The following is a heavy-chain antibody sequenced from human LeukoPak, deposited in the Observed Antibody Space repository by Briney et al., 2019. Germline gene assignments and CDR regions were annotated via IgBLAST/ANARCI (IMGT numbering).Heavy chain of an antibody. CDR1: GFTFSNYA. D-gene: IGHD1/OR15-1a*01. V-gene: IGHV3-23*01. CDR2: IDKNDATT. J-gene: IGHJ4*02. CDR3: AKYNGQLLEQWYYDY. Sequence: GGSLRLSCAASGFTFSNYAMSWVRQAPGKGLEWVSSIDKNDATTNYADSVRGRFTISRDNSKNTLHLQMSSLRAEDTAAYYCAKYNGQLLEQWYYDYWGQGTLVTVSS.